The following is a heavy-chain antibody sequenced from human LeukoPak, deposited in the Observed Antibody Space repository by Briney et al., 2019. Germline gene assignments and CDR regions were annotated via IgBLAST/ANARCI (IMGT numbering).Heavy chain of an antibody. CDR3: AKVAVEGREFFQH. J-gene: IGHJ1*01. CDR2: IYTAGNT. V-gene: IGHV3-66*02. Sequence: GGSLRLSCTASAFTVSSNCMSWVRQAPGKGLEWVSLIYTAGNTYYADSLRSRFTISRDISKNTLYLQMNSLRIDGTAVYYCAKVAVEGREFFQHWGRAPWSPSPQ. D-gene: IGHD6-19*01. CDR1: AFTVSSNC.